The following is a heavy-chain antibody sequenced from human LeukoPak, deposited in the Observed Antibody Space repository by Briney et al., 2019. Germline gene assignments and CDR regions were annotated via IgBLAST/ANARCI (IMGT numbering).Heavy chain of an antibody. CDR2: IYTSGST. J-gene: IGHJ6*03. V-gene: IGHV4-4*07. CDR3: ARAGNPYTGYSSSWYYYYYMDV. CDR1: GGSISSYY. Sequence: PSETLCLTCTVSGGSISSYYWSWIRQPAGKGLEWIGRIYTSGSTNYNPSLKSRVTMSVDTSKNQFSLKLSSVTAADTAVYYCARAGNPYTGYSSSWYYYYYMDVWGKGTTVTVSS. D-gene: IGHD6-13*01.